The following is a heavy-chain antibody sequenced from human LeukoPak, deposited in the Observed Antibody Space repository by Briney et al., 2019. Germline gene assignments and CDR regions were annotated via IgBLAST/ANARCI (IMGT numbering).Heavy chain of an antibody. J-gene: IGHJ6*03. V-gene: IGHV1-8*01. D-gene: IGHD1-26*01. CDR2: MNPNSGNT. Sequence: ASVKVSCKASGYTFTSYDINWVRQATGQGLEWMGWMNPNSGNTGYAQKFQGRVTMTRNTSISTAYMELSSLRSEDTAVYYCARMGISGSYSDYYYYMDVWGEGTTVTISS. CDR3: ARMGISGSYSDYYYYMDV. CDR1: GYTFTSYD.